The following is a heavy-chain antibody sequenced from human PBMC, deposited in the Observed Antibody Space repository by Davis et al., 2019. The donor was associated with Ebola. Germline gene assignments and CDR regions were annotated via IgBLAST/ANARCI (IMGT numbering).Heavy chain of an antibody. D-gene: IGHD1-26*01. CDR3: ARVRVGATKNYYYYYMDV. J-gene: IGHJ6*03. V-gene: IGHV3-30-3*01. CDR2: ISYDGSNK. Sequence: GEFLKISCAASGFTFSSYAMHWVRQAPGKGLEWVAVISYDGSNKYYADSVKGRFTISRDNSKNTLYLQMNSLRAEDTAVYYCARVRVGATKNYYYYYMDVWGKGTTVTVSS. CDR1: GFTFSSYA.